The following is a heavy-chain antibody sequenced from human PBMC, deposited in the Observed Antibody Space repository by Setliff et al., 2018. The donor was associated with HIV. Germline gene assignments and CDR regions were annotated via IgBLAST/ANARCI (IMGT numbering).Heavy chain of an antibody. Sequence: SETLSLTCTVSGASISSFYWSWIRQPPGKGLEWIGYIYTSGSTNYNPSLKSRVTILVDSSRNQFSLRLSSVTAADTAVYYCARHRYYDILFDPWGQGTLVTVSS. CDR1: GASISSFY. J-gene: IGHJ5*02. V-gene: IGHV4-59*08. D-gene: IGHD3-9*01. CDR2: IYTSGST. CDR3: ARHRYYDILFDP.